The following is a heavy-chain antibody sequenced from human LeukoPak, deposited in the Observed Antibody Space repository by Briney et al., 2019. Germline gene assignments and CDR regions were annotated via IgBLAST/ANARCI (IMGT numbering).Heavy chain of an antibody. V-gene: IGHV1-2*06. CDR1: GYTFTGYY. J-gene: IGHJ4*02. CDR3: ARGPSIVIMAISEDFDY. Sequence: ASVKVSCKASGYTFTGYYMHWVRQAPGQGLEWMGRINPNSGGTNYAQNLQGRVSVTTDTSTSTVYMELRALRSDDTAVYYCARGPSIVIMAISEDFDYWGQGTLVTVSS. D-gene: IGHD2-8*01. CDR2: INPNSGGT.